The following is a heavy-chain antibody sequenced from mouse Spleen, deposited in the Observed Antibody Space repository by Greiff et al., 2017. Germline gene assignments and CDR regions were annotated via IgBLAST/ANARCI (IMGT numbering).Heavy chain of an antibody. CDR2: IRLKSDNYAT. CDR3: TDYYYGTFAY. V-gene: IGHV6-3*01. CDR1: GFTFSNYW. J-gene: IGHJ3*01. D-gene: IGHD1-1*01. Sequence: EVKLMESGGGLVQPGGSMKLSCVASGFTFSNYWMNWVRQSPEKGLEWVAQIRLKSDNYATHYAESVKGRFTISRDDSKSSVYLQMNNLRAEDTGIYYCTDYYYGTFAYWGQGTLVTVSA.